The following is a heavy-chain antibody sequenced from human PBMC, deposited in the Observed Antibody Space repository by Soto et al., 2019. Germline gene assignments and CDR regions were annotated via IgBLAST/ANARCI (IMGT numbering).Heavy chain of an antibody. CDR1: GYIFSDYY. Sequence: QVQLVQSGSDVKKPGASFTVSCKASGYIFSDYYIHWVRQAPGQGLEWMVWIDPRNGGTKYAQKFQDRLTMTTDTSTSTAFLELRRLRLDDTAVFFCARVLYRNVIHAWGQGTLVTVSS. CDR2: IDPRNGGT. J-gene: IGHJ4*02. D-gene: IGHD5-18*01. V-gene: IGHV1-2*02. CDR3: ARVLYRNVIHA.